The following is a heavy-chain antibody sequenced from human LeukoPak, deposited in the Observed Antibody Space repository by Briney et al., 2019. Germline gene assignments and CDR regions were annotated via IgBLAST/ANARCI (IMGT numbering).Heavy chain of an antibody. Sequence: PSQTLSLTCTVSGGSISSGDYYWSWIRQPPGKGLEWIGYIYYSGSTNYNPSLKSRVTISVDASKNQFSLKLSSVTAADTAVYYCAILYGDHPRGDAFDIWGQGTMVTVSS. CDR2: IYYSGST. D-gene: IGHD4-17*01. J-gene: IGHJ3*02. CDR3: AILYGDHPRGDAFDI. CDR1: GGSISSGDYY. V-gene: IGHV4-61*08.